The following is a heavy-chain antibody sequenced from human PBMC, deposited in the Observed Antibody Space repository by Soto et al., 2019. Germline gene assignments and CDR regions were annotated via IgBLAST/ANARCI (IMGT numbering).Heavy chain of an antibody. Sequence: LQLVESGGGLVQPGGSLRLSCAASVFTFSSYGMHWVRQAPGKGLEWVAVISYDGSNKYYSDSVKGRFTISRDNSKNTLYMQMNSLRAEDTAVYYCAKGGYYYDSSGYPFDYWGQGTLVTVSS. CDR3: AKGGYYYDSSGYPFDY. J-gene: IGHJ4*02. CDR1: VFTFSSYG. CDR2: ISYDGSNK. D-gene: IGHD3-22*01. V-gene: IGHV3-30*18.